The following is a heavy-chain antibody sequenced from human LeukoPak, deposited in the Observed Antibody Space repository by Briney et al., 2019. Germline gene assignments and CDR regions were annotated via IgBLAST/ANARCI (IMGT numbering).Heavy chain of an antibody. Sequence: SVKVSYKASGGTFSSYAISWVRQAPGQGLEWMGGIIPIFGTANDAQKFQGRVTITTDESTSTAYMELSSLRSEDTAVYYCARVNDSSGYYSGSLDYWGQGTLVTVSS. CDR2: IIPIFGTA. J-gene: IGHJ4*02. CDR1: GGTFSSYA. V-gene: IGHV1-69*05. D-gene: IGHD3-22*01. CDR3: ARVNDSSGYYSGSLDY.